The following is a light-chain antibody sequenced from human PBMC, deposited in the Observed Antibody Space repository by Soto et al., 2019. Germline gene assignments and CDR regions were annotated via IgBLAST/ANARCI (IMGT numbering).Light chain of an antibody. CDR1: QSISSW. CDR3: QQYNSYSWT. V-gene: IGKV1-5*01. Sequence: DIQMTQSPSTLSASVGDRVTITCRASQSISSWLAWYQXKPGKXPKLXIYDASSLESGVPSRFSVIASGTEFTLTLSSLQPDDGETYDGQQYNSYSWTFGQGTKVDIK. CDR2: DAS. J-gene: IGKJ1*01.